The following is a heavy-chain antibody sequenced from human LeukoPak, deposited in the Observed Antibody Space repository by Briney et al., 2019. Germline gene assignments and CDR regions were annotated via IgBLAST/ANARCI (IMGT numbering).Heavy chain of an antibody. D-gene: IGHD1-14*01. V-gene: IGHV3-23*01. Sequence: PGGSLRLSCAASGFTFSSYAMNWVRQVPGKGLEWVSGISGSGGNTYYADSVKGRFTISRDNSKNTLYLQMNSLRAEDTAVYYCAKDLLPRNQFDYWGQGTLVTVSS. J-gene: IGHJ4*02. CDR2: ISGSGGNT. CDR1: GFTFSSYA. CDR3: AKDLLPRNQFDY.